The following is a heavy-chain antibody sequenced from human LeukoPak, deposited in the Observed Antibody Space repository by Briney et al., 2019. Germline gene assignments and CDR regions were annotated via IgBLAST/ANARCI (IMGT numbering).Heavy chain of an antibody. J-gene: IGHJ1*01. CDR3: AKDLFTYGDEYFQH. Sequence: GGSLRLSCAASGFTFSSYAMSWVCQAPGKGLEWVSAISGSGGSTYYADSVTGRFTISRDNSKNTLYLQMNSLRAEDTAVYYCAKDLFTYGDEYFQHWGQGTLVTVSS. D-gene: IGHD3-10*01. CDR1: GFTFSSYA. V-gene: IGHV3-23*01. CDR2: ISGSGGST.